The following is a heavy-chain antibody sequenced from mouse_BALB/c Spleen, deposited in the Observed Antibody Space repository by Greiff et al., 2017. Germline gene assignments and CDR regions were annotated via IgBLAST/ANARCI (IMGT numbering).Heavy chain of an antibody. Sequence: VQLQQSGAELARPGASVKLSCKASGYTFTSYWMQWVKQRPGQGLEWIGAIYPGDGDTRYTQKLKGKATLTADKSSSTAYMQLSSLASEDSAVYYCARSYQEYFDYWGQGTTLTVSS. CDR1: GYTFTSYW. D-gene: IGHD1-1*01. CDR2: IYPGDGDT. CDR3: ARSYQEYFDY. V-gene: IGHV1-87*01. J-gene: IGHJ2*01.